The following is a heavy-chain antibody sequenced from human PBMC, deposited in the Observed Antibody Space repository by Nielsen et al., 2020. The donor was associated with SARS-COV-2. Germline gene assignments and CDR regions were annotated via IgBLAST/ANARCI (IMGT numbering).Heavy chain of an antibody. V-gene: IGHV4-31*03. D-gene: IGHD3-10*01. Sequence: SETLSLTCTVSGGSISSGGYYWSWIRQHPGKGLEWIRYIYYSGSTYYNPSLKSRVTISVDTSKNQFSLKLSSVTAADTAVYYCAREALKELLWFGESSSYYGMDVWGQGTTVTVSS. CDR1: GGSISSGGYY. CDR3: AREALKELLWFGESSSYYGMDV. CDR2: IYYSGST. J-gene: IGHJ6*02.